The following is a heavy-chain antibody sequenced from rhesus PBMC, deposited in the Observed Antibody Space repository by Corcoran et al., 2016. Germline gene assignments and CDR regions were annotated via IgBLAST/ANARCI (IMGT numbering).Heavy chain of an antibody. CDR1: GGSISSSSW. CDR3: ARGGYSGSCNY. CDR2: YSGSSGST. V-gene: IGHV4-65*01. Sequence: QVQLQESGPGLVKPSETLSLTCAVSGGSISSSSWWSWIRQPPGKGLEGIGYYSGSSGSTYYTPSLTRRFTISTATSKSEFSLKLSSGTAADTAVYYCARGGYSGSCNYWGQGVLVTVSS. J-gene: IGHJ4*01. D-gene: IGHD6-25*01.